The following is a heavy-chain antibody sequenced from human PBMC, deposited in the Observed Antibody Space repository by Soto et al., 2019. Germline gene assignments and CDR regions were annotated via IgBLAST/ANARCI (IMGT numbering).Heavy chain of an antibody. V-gene: IGHV3-9*01. CDR3: AKGGGYYYDSSGRNWFDP. Sequence: PRLSCAAAGFTFDDYAMHWGRQAPGKGLEWVSGISWNSGSIGYADSVKGRFTISRDNAKNSLYLQMNSLRAEDTALYYCAKGGGYYYDSSGRNWFDPWGQGTLVTVSS. CDR2: ISWNSGSI. CDR1: GFTFDDYA. D-gene: IGHD3-22*01. J-gene: IGHJ5*02.